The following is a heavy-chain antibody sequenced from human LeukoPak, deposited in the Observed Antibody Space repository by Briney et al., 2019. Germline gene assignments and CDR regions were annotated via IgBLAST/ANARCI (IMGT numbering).Heavy chain of an antibody. V-gene: IGHV4-59*12. CDR3: ARDPKYSSGVH. CDR2: IYYIGIT. CDR1: GGSFNAYY. D-gene: IGHD6-19*01. J-gene: IGHJ4*02. Sequence: SETLSLTCTVSGGSFNAYYWSWIRQPPGKGLEWIGYIYYIGITNYNPSLKNRVIISVDTSKNQFSLKLSSVTAADTAVYYCARDPKYSSGVHWGQGTLVTVSS.